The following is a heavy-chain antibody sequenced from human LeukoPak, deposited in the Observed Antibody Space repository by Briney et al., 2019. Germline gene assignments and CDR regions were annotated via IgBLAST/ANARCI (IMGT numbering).Heavy chain of an antibody. D-gene: IGHD3-16*01. CDR1: GFTFSTYA. V-gene: IGHV3-23*01. J-gene: IGHJ4*02. CDR3: AKAYSNAYPYYFGS. CDR2: VRSNVDGT. Sequence: GGSLRLSCAASGFTFSTYAMSWVRQAPGEGLEWVSLVRSNVDGTYYTDSVKGRFTISRDNSKNTLYLQMNSLRAEDTAIYYCAKAYSNAYPYYFGSWGQGTLVTVSS.